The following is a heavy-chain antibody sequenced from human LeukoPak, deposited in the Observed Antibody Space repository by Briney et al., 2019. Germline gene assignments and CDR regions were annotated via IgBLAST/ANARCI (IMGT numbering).Heavy chain of an antibody. Sequence: GGSLRLSCAASGFTFSNYDMSWVRRAPGKGLEWVSTVIGSGSSTYYADSVKGRFTISRDNSKSTLYLHMDSLRAEDTAVYYCANINSDSWGQGTLVTVSS. CDR2: VIGSGSST. D-gene: IGHD1-1*01. J-gene: IGHJ4*02. CDR3: ANINSDS. V-gene: IGHV3-23*01. CDR1: GFTFSNYD.